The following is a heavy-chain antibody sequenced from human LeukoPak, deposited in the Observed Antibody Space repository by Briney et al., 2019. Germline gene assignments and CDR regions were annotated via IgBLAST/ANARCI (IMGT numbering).Heavy chain of an antibody. CDR2: MSPNSGNT. J-gene: IGHJ4*02. CDR1: GYTFITCD. Sequence: ASVKVSCKASGYTFITCDINWVRQSTGQGLEWMGWMSPNSGNTGYAQKFQGRVTMTRNTAVSTAYMELSSLRSEDTAVYYCVKTPPNWGADYWGQGTLVTVSS. CDR3: VKTPPNWGADY. V-gene: IGHV1-8*01. D-gene: IGHD7-27*01.